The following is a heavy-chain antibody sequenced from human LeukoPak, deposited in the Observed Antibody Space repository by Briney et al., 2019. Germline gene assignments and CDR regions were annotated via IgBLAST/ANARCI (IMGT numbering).Heavy chain of an antibody. CDR1: GFTFSDYY. CDR3: ARDQSAVGAPFDY. V-gene: IGHV3-11*01. Sequence: PGRSLRLSCAASGFTFSDYYMSWIRQAPGKGLEWVSYISSSGSTIYYADSVKGRFTISRDNAKNSLYLQMNSLRAEDTAVYYCARDQSAVGAPFDYWGQGTLVTVSS. CDR2: ISSSGSTI. J-gene: IGHJ4*02. D-gene: IGHD1-26*01.